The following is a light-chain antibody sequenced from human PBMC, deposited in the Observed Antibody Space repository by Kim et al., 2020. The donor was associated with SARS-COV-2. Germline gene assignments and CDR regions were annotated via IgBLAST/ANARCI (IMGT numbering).Light chain of an antibody. CDR1: NIGSKS. Sequence: PGKTARIPCGGNNIGSKSVQWYQQKPGQAPVLVIYYDSDRPSGIPERFSGSNSGNTATLTISRVEAGDEGDYYCQVWDSSSDHRVFGGGTQLTVL. V-gene: IGLV3-21*04. CDR2: YDS. CDR3: QVWDSSSDHRV. J-gene: IGLJ3*02.